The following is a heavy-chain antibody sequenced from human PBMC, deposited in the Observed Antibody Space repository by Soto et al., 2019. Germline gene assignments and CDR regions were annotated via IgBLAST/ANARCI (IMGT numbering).Heavy chain of an antibody. D-gene: IGHD1-1*01. CDR3: AGHPPDWNDLGFDY. J-gene: IGHJ4*02. Sequence: SETLSLTCTVSGGSISSSSYYWGWIRQPPGKGLEWIGSIYYSGSTYYNPSLKSRVTISVDTSKNQFSLKLSSVTAADTAVYYCAGHPPDWNDLGFDYWGQGTLVTVSS. CDR2: IYYSGST. V-gene: IGHV4-39*01. CDR1: GGSISSSSYY.